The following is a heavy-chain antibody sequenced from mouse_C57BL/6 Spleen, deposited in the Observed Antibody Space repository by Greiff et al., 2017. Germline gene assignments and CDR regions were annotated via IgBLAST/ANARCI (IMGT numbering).Heavy chain of an antibody. CDR1: GYTFTDYY. CDR2: IGPGSGST. J-gene: IGHJ3*01. V-gene: IGHV1-77*01. Sequence: QVQLQQSGAELVKPGASVKISCKASGYTFTDYYINWVKQRPGQGLEWIGKIGPGSGSTYYTEKFKGKATLTEDKSSITAYMQRSSLTSEDSAVYCCTRGYYGSSSFAYWGQGTLVTVSS. CDR3: TRGYYGSSSFAY. D-gene: IGHD1-1*01.